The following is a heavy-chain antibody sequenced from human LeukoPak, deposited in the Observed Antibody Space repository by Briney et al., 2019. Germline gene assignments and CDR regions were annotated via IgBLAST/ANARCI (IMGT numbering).Heavy chain of an antibody. CDR3: ARLASGSYGPLTPFDY. J-gene: IGHJ4*02. Sequence: PSETLSLTCTVSGGSTSSYYWSWIRHPPGKGLEWIGYMYYSGSTNYNPSLKSRGTISVDTSKNQFSLKLSSVTAADTAVYYSARLASGSYGPLTPFDYWGQGTLVTVSS. CDR1: GGSTSSYY. D-gene: IGHD1-26*01. V-gene: IGHV4-59*08. CDR2: MYYSGST.